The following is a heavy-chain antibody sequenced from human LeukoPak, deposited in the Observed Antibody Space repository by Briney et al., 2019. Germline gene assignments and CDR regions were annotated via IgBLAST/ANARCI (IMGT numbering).Heavy chain of an antibody. Sequence: GGSLRLSCAASGFTFSSYSMNWVRQAPGKGLEWVSYISSSSSTIYYADSVKGRFTISRDNAKNSLYLQMNSLRAEDTAVYYCARDISPYSSTTRGYYWGQGTLVTVSS. CDR2: ISSSSSTI. CDR3: ARDISPYSSTTRGYY. CDR1: GFTFSSYS. J-gene: IGHJ4*02. D-gene: IGHD6-13*01. V-gene: IGHV3-48*04.